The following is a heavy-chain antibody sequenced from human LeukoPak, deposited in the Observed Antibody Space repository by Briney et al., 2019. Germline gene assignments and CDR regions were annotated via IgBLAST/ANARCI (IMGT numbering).Heavy chain of an antibody. CDR3: ARSFLRYFDWLLYY. J-gene: IGHJ4*02. D-gene: IGHD3-9*01. CDR1: GFTFSSYW. V-gene: IGHV3-7*01. CDR2: IKQDGNEK. Sequence: QSGGSLRLSCAASGFTFSSYWVSWVRQAPGKGLEWVANIKQDGNEKYYVDSVKGRFTISRDNAKNSLYLQMSSLRAEDTAVYYCARSFLRYFDWLLYYWGQGTLVTVSS.